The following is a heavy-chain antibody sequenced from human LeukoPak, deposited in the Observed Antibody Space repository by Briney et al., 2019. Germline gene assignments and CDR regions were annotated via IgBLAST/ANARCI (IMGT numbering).Heavy chain of an antibody. CDR1: GFTFSSYA. V-gene: IGHV3-20*04. D-gene: IGHD6-13*01. Sequence: GGSLRLSCAASGFTFSSYAMSWVRQAPGKGLEWVSGINWNGGSTGYADSVKGRFTISRDNAKNSLYLQMNSLRAEDTALYYCARDLAAAPENWFDPWGQGTLVTVSS. CDR3: ARDLAAAPENWFDP. CDR2: INWNGGST. J-gene: IGHJ5*02.